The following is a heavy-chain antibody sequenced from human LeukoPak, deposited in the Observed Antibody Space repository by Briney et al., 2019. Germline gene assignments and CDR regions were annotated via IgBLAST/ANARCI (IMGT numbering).Heavy chain of an antibody. V-gene: IGHV4-34*01. Sequence: SETLSLTCAVYGGSFSGYYWSWIRQPPGKGLEWIGEINHSGSTNYNPSLKSRVTISVDTSKNQFSLKLSSVTAADTAVYYCARSHGSHNRFDPWGQGTLVTVSS. CDR2: INHSGST. CDR1: GGSFSGYY. J-gene: IGHJ5*02. CDR3: ARSHGSHNRFDP. D-gene: IGHD3-10*01.